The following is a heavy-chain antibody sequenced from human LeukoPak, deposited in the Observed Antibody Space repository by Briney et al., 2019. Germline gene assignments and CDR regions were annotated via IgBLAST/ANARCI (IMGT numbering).Heavy chain of an antibody. Sequence: SGGSLRLSCAASGFTFSSHTMSWIRQAPGKGLEWVSGISGSGGSTYYADSLKGRYTISRDNSKNTLYLQMNSLRAEDTAVYYCPKAFGNYVNWFDPWGQGTLVTVSS. CDR3: PKAFGNYVNWFDP. J-gene: IGHJ5*02. V-gene: IGHV3-23*01. D-gene: IGHD3-10*02. CDR1: GFTFSSHT. CDR2: ISGSGGST.